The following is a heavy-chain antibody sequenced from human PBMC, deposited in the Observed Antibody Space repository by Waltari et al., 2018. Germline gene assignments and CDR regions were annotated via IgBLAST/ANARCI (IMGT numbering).Heavy chain of an antibody. D-gene: IGHD6-19*01. CDR1: GFTVNSNY. J-gene: IGHJ3*01. Sequence: EVQLVESGGGLIQPGGSLRLSCVGSGFTVNSNYMSWVRQVPGKGLEWVSNIPLGTNANYAESVRGRFTISRDNSKDTLYLQMNSLRVEDTAVYFCARHVSGPTRAAFDVWGQGTMVTVS. CDR3: ARHVSGPTRAAFDV. CDR2: IPLGTNA. V-gene: IGHV3-53*01.